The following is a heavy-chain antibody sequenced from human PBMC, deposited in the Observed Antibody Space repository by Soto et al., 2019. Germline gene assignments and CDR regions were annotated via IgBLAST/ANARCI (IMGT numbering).Heavy chain of an antibody. CDR1: GGSFSGYY. Sequence: SETLSLTCAVYGGSFSGYYWSWIRQPPVNGLEWIGEINHSGSTNYNPSLKSRVTISVDTSKNQFSLKLSSVTAADTAVYYCARAWGYYYYGMDVWGQGTTVTVSS. V-gene: IGHV4-34*01. CDR3: ARAWGYYYYGMDV. CDR2: INHSGST. J-gene: IGHJ6*02. D-gene: IGHD3-16*01.